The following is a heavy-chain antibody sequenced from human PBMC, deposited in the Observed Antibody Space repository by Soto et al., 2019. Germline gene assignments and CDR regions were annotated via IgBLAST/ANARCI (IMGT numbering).Heavy chain of an antibody. CDR1: GFSFSNHW. D-gene: IGHD6-6*01. CDR3: ARPRSKSSSGFDI. V-gene: IGHV3-74*01. J-gene: IGHJ3*02. CDR2: IRPAGSIT. Sequence: EVQLVESGGGLAQPGGSLILSCAASGFSFSNHWIHCVRQAPGQGLESITRIRPAGSITDYAGYVRGRFTISRDNAKDTLYLQMSSLRVEDTAVYYCARPRSKSSSGFDIWGQGTTVTVSS.